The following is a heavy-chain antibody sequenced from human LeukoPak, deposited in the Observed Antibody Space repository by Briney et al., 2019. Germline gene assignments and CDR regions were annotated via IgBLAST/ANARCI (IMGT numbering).Heavy chain of an antibody. D-gene: IGHD1-26*01. CDR3: AKGGKWDVTPFDY. CDR2: ITNSGSTT. Sequence: GGSLRLSCAASGFTFGNFAMSWVRQPPGKGLEWLSAITNSGSTTYYADSVKGRFTISRDNSKNTLYLQVNSLRAEDTAVYYCAKGGKWDVTPFDYWGQGTLVTVSS. CDR1: GFTFGNFA. J-gene: IGHJ4*02. V-gene: IGHV3-23*01.